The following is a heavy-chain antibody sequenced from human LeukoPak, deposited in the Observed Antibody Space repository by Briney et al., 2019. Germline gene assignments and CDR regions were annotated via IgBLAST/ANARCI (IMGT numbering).Heavy chain of an antibody. Sequence: GGSLRLSCAASGFTFSSYAMHWVRQAPGKGLEYVSAISSNGGSTYYANSVKGRFTISRDNSKNTLYLQMGSLRAEDMAVYYCARTGPSPDAFDIWGQGTMVTVSS. V-gene: IGHV3-64*01. CDR2: ISSNGGST. CDR1: GFTFSSYA. J-gene: IGHJ3*02. CDR3: ARTGPSPDAFDI.